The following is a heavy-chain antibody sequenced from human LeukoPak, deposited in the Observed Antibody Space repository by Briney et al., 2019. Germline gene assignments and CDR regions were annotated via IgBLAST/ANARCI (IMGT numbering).Heavy chain of an antibody. CDR2: IIPIFGTA. CDR3: ARGSVWAIAARHYWFDP. D-gene: IGHD6-6*01. CDR1: GGTFSSYA. Sequence: SEKVSCKASGGTFSSYAISWVRQAPGQGLEWMGGIIPIFGTANYAQKFQGRVTITADESTSTAYMELSSLRSEDTAVYYCARGSVWAIAARHYWFDPWGQGTLVTVSS. J-gene: IGHJ5*02. V-gene: IGHV1-69*13.